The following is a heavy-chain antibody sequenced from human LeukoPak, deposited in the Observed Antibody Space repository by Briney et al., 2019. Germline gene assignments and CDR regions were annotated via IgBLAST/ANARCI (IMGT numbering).Heavy chain of an antibody. Sequence: GGSLRLSCAASGFTFSDYYMSWIRQAPGKGLEWVSYISSSGSTIYYADSVKGRFTISRDNAKNSLYLQMNSLKAEDTAVYYCARTAPFDYDILTGYPTFDYWGQGTLVTVSS. J-gene: IGHJ4*02. D-gene: IGHD3-9*01. CDR2: ISSSGSTI. V-gene: IGHV3-11*04. CDR1: GFTFSDYY. CDR3: ARTAPFDYDILTGYPTFDY.